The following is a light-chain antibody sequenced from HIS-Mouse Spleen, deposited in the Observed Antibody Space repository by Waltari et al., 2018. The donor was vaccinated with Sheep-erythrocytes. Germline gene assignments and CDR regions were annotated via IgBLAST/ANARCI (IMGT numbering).Light chain of an antibody. J-gene: IGLJ1*01. CDR1: SSDVGGYNY. CDR3: CSYAGSYNHV. V-gene: IGLV2-11*01. CDR2: DVS. Sequence: QSALTQPRSVSGSPGPSVTISCTGTSSDVGGYNYVPSYQQHPGKAPKLMIYDVSNRPSGVPDRFSGSKSGNTASLTNSGLQAEDEADYYCCSYAGSYNHVFATGTKVTVL.